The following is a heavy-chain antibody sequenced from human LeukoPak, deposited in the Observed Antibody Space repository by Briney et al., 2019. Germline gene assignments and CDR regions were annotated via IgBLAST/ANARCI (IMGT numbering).Heavy chain of an antibody. CDR3: AREYCSGGSCYLDY. D-gene: IGHD2-15*01. CDR1: GGSISSSGYY. Sequence: KPSETLSLTCTVSGGSISSSGYYWSWIRQHPGRGLEWIGYIYYTGSTYYNPSLKSRATISVDTSKNQFSLKLSSVTAADTAVYYCAREYCSGGSCYLDYWGQGTLVTVSP. V-gene: IGHV4-31*03. CDR2: IYYTGST. J-gene: IGHJ4*02.